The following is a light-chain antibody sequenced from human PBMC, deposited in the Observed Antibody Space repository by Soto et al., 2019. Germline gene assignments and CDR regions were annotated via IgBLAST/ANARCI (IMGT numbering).Light chain of an antibody. CDR3: CLYGGSSKYVV. CDR1: SSDVGKYNF. V-gene: IGLV2-23*02. J-gene: IGLJ2*01. CDR2: EVT. Sequence: QSALTQPASVSGSPGQSITISCTGTSSDVGKYNFVSWYRQHPGKVPKLIIFEVTKRPSGVSNRFSGSRSGNTASLTISGLQAEDEADYYCCLYGGSSKYVVFGGGTKLTVL.